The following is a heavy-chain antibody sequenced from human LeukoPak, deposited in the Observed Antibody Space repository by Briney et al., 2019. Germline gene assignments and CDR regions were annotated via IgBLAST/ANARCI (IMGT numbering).Heavy chain of an antibody. V-gene: IGHV3-23*01. D-gene: IGHD2-2*01. CDR3: ARTPLVRYFDS. Sequence: PGGSLRLSCAASGFTLSSYAMSWVRQARGKGLEWVSAVSGSAGTTYYADSVKGRFTISRDNSKNTLYLQMNSLRAEDTALYYCARTPLVRYFDSWGQGTLVTVSS. CDR2: VSGSAGTT. CDR1: GFTLSSYA. J-gene: IGHJ4*02.